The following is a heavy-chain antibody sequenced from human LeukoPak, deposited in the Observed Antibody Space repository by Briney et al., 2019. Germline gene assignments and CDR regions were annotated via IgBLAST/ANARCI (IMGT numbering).Heavy chain of an antibody. CDR1: GGSFGGYY. CDR3: ARSSIAEAHDY. V-gene: IGHV4-34*01. CDR2: INHSGST. D-gene: IGHD6-13*01. Sequence: SETLSLTCAVYGGSFGGYYWSWIRQPPGKGLEWIGEINHSGSTNYNPSLKSRVTISVDTSKNQFSLKLSSVTAADTAVYYCARSSIAEAHDYWGQGTLVTVSS. J-gene: IGHJ4*02.